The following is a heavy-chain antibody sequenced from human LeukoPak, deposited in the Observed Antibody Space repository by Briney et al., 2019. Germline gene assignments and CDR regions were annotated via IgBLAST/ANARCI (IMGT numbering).Heavy chain of an antibody. J-gene: IGHJ4*02. CDR2: INYTGNT. CDR1: GDSFSGYY. V-gene: IGHV4-34*01. Sequence: PSETLSLTCGVYGDSFSGYYWSWIRQPPGKGLEWIGEINYTGNTNYNPSLKSRVTISVDTSKNQVSLKVISVTAADTAGDYCARHAPDDILSGFDYWGQGTLVTVHS. D-gene: IGHD3-9*01. CDR3: ARHAPDDILSGFDY.